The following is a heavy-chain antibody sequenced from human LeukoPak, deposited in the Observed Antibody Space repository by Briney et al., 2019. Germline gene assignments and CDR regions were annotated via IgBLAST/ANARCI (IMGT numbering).Heavy chain of an antibody. CDR3: ARAYYCGGGGCKLEY. J-gene: IGHJ4*02. Sequence: GESLKISCQGSGYSFNTYWIDWVRQMPGKGLEWMGIIYPGDSDTRYSPSFQGQITMSADKSINTAYLWWSSLKASDTAMYYCARAYYCGGGGCKLEYWGQGTLVTVSS. CDR2: IYPGDSDT. V-gene: IGHV5-51*01. D-gene: IGHD2-21*01. CDR1: GYSFNTYW.